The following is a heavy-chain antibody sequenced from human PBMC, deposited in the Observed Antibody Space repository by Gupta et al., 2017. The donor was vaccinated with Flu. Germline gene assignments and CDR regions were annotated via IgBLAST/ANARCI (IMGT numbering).Heavy chain of an antibody. CDR1: GFTFNHHY. D-gene: IGHD5-18*01. V-gene: IGHV3-11*01. CDR3: VRDSLDTGLLGLPLQVPGVADV. Sequence: QVQLVESGGGLVRPGGSLRLSCAASGFTFNHHYMSWIRQAPGRRLEWVSYIRGGGTTIYYAGSVKGRFTVSRDNTKNLVFLQLNNLRVDDTATYYCVRDSLDTGLLGLPLQVPGVADVWGQGTTVTVSS. J-gene: IGHJ6*02. CDR2: IRGGGTTI.